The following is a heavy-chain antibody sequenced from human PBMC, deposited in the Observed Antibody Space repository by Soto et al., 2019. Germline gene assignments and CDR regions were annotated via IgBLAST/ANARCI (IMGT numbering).Heavy chain of an antibody. CDR3: ASDLQVNMDTAF. Sequence: QLGQSGAELKKPGATVKISCKISGYTFTDHYIHWLRQAPGKGPEWMGFIDPNDGEAVYADRLQDRVTLTADTSLDTVFMEVSSLRSEDTAVYYCASDLQVNMDTAFCGQGTQVTVSS. V-gene: IGHV1-69-2*01. J-gene: IGHJ4*02. CDR2: IDPNDGEA. D-gene: IGHD3-10*01. CDR1: GYTFTDHY.